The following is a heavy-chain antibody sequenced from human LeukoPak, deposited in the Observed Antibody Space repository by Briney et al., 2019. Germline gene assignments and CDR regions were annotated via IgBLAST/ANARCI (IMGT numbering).Heavy chain of an antibody. Sequence: SETLSLTCAVYVDSLSRYYWTCIRQPPGKGLEWLGEINPSGSPDYNPSLKSRVTISVDTSKNQFSLRLTSVTAADTAVYYCASVRHDPLEYYYYIDVWGKGTTVTVSS. CDR2: INPSGSP. J-gene: IGHJ6*03. V-gene: IGHV4-34*01. CDR1: VDSLSRYY. D-gene: IGHD2/OR15-2a*01. CDR3: ASVRHDPLEYYYYIDV.